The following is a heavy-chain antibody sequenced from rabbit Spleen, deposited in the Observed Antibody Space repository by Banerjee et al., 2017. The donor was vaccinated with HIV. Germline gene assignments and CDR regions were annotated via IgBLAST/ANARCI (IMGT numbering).Heavy chain of an antibody. J-gene: IGHJ4*01. Sequence: QEQLVESGGGLVQPEGSLTLTCTASGFSFSSNYYMCWVRQAPGKGLEWIGCMHTASGDTFYANWAIGRFTISKISSTTVTLKMTSLTAADTATYFCARDRDDSRPYFNLWGPGTLVTVS. D-gene: IGHD4-1*01. V-gene: IGHV1S45*01. CDR3: ARDRDDSRPYFNL. CDR1: GFSFSSNYY. CDR2: MHTASGDT.